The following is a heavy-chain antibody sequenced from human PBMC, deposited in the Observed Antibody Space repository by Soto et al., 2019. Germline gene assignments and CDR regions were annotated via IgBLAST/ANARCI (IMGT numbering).Heavy chain of an antibody. Sequence: QVQLQQWGAGLLKPSETLSLTCAVYGGSFSGYYWSWVRQPPGKGLEWIGEIERGGSTNYNPSLKSRVSISVDMSKTQFYLKVNSVTAADTAVYYCARGYGSGSYLAYWGQGTLVTVSS. CDR3: ARGYGSGSYLAY. CDR2: IERGGST. J-gene: IGHJ4*02. CDR1: GGSFSGYY. V-gene: IGHV4-34*02. D-gene: IGHD3-10*01.